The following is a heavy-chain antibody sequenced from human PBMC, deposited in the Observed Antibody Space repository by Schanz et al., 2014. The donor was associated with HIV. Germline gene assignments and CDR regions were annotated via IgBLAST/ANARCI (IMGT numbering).Heavy chain of an antibody. CDR2: ISYDGTKK. D-gene: IGHD5-18*01. CDR1: AFNFDSYG. CDR3: AKASGNSYGTGYFDY. Sequence: QVQLVESGGGVVQPGRSLRLSCVASAFNFDSYGMHWVRQAPGKGLKWVAVISYDGTKKHYADSVKGRFTISRDNSKNTLYLHMNSLGAEDTALYYCAKASGNSYGTGYFDYWGQGTLVTVSS. J-gene: IGHJ4*02. V-gene: IGHV3-30*18.